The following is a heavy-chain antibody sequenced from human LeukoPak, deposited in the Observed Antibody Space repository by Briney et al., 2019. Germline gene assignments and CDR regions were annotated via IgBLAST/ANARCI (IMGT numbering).Heavy chain of an antibody. CDR3: ARRFDFCSGNYKVKWFDP. J-gene: IGHJ5*02. CDR1: GFSFNFG. D-gene: IGHD3-3*01. V-gene: IGHV3-21*01. CDR2: ISSSSTSI. Sequence: GGSPRLSCAASGFSFNFGMNWVRQAPGKGLEWVSSISSSSTSIFYADSVKGRFTTSRDNAKNSLYLQMSSLRAEDTAVYYCARRFDFCSGNYKVKWFDPWGQRTLVTVSS.